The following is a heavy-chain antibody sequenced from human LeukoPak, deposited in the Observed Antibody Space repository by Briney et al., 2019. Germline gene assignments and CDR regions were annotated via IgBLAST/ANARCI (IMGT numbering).Heavy chain of an antibody. J-gene: IGHJ4*02. CDR1: GFTFSSYS. V-gene: IGHV3-21*04. Sequence: GGSLRLSCEASGFTFSSYSMNWVRQAPGKGLEWVSSISSSSSYIYYADSVKGRFTISRDNAKNSLYLQMNSLRAEDTALYYCAKDAYDSGVYPDSGGRGTLVTVS. D-gene: IGHD3-22*01. CDR3: AKDAYDSGVYPDS. CDR2: ISSSSSYI.